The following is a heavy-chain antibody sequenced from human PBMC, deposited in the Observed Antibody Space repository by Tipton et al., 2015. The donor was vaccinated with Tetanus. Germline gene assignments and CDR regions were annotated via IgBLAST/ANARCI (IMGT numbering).Heavy chain of an antibody. D-gene: IGHD3-3*01. CDR3: ARGGVDSRVFDF. CDR1: GYSFTSYW. J-gene: IGHJ4*02. Sequence: QLVQSGAEVRKPGESLKISCQGSGYSFTSYWIGWVRQMSGKGLEWMGVIYPSDSDIRYSPSFQGQVRISADKSINTAYLQWGSLEASDTAMYYCARGGVDSRVFDFWGQGPLVTVSS. V-gene: IGHV5-51*01. CDR2: IYPSDSDI.